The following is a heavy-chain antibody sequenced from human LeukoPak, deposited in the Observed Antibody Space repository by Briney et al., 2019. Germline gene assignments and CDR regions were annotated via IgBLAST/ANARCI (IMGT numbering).Heavy chain of an antibody. Sequence: RGESLKISCKGSGYGFTSYWISWVRQMPGKGLEWMGRIDPSDSYTNYSPSFQGHVTISADKSISTAYLQWSSLKASDTAMYYCARHLSPAAVAGLDYWGQGTLVTVSS. V-gene: IGHV5-10-1*01. CDR3: ARHLSPAAVAGLDY. J-gene: IGHJ4*02. D-gene: IGHD6-19*01. CDR1: GYGFTSYW. CDR2: IDPSDSYT.